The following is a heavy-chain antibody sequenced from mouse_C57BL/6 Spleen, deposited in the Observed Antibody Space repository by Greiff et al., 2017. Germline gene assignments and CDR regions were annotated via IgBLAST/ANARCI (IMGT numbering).Heavy chain of an antibody. CDR3: ARLDSSGFPWFAY. V-gene: IGHV8-8*01. CDR2: IWCDDDK. D-gene: IGHD3-2*02. Sequence: QVPLKESGPGLLQPSQTLSLTCSSSGFSLSTFGMGVGWLRQPSGKGLEWLAHIWCDDDKYYNPALKSRLTISKDTSKNQVFLKIANVYTADTATYYCARLDSSGFPWFAYWGQGTLVTVSA. J-gene: IGHJ3*01. CDR1: GFSLSTFGMG.